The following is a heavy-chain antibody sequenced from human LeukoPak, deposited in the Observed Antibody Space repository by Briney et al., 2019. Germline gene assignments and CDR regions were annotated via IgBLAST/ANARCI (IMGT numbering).Heavy chain of an antibody. Sequence: GGSLRLSCAASGFTFSSYAMNWVRQAPGKGLEWVSAISGANSGGKTYYADSVKGRFTISRDNSKSTLYLQMNSLRAEDTALYYCAKDVVLNYWGQGTLVTVSS. CDR1: GFTFSSYA. CDR3: AKDVVLNY. D-gene: IGHD3-16*01. CDR2: ISGANSGGKT. V-gene: IGHV3-23*01. J-gene: IGHJ4*02.